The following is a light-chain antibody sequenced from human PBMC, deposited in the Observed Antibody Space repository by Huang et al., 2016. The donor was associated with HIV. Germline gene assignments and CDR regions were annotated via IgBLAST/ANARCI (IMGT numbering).Light chain of an antibody. J-gene: IGKJ2*01. Sequence: DIQMTQSPPSLSASVGDRVTITCRASQSINSYLNWYQQKPGNAPNLLIYAASSLQSGVPSRFSGSGSGTDFTLTISSLQPEDFATYYCQQSFDAPRTFGQGTKLEIK. CDR1: QSINSY. V-gene: IGKV1-39*01. CDR3: QQSFDAPRT. CDR2: AAS.